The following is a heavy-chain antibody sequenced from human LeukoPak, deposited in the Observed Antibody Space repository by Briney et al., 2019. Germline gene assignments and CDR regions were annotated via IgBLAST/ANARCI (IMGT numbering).Heavy chain of an antibody. V-gene: IGHV1-69*04. CDR3: ARVLGSGSFTPDY. J-gene: IGHJ4*02. D-gene: IGHD3-10*01. Sequence: GASVKVSCKASGGTFSSYAISWVRQAPGQGLEWMGRIIPILGIANYAQKFQGRVTITADKSTSTAYMELSSLRSEDTAVYYCARVLGSGSFTPDYWGQGTLVTVSS. CDR1: GGTFSSYA. CDR2: IIPILGIA.